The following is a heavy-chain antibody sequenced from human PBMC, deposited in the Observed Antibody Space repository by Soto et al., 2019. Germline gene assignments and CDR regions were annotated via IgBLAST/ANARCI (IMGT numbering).Heavy chain of an antibody. CDR2: IFHRGNT. CDR1: GASISSDHYS. V-gene: IGHV4-30-2*01. Sequence: QLQLQESGSGLVKPSQTLSLTCAVSGASISSDHYSWICSRQPPGKGLEWIGYIFHRGNTYYNPSLQSRATISAERSKKQFSLKLSSVTAEDTAVYYCASCMPDYAIDVWGQGTTVTVSS. CDR3: ASCMPDYAIDV. J-gene: IGHJ6*02. D-gene: IGHD2-8*01.